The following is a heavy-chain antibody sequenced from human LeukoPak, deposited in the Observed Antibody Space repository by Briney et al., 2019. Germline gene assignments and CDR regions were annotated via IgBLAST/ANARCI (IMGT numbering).Heavy chain of an antibody. CDR1: GFTFSGFS. CDR3: ARDLNWAFDY. D-gene: IGHD7-27*01. J-gene: IGHJ4*02. Sequence: GGSLRLSCAASGFTFSGFSMNWVRQASDKGLQWVSYISGDARNINYAGSVKGRFTISRDNAKNSLYLQMNSLRDEDTAVYYCARDLNWAFDYWGQGILVTVSS. V-gene: IGHV3-48*02. CDR2: ISGDARNI.